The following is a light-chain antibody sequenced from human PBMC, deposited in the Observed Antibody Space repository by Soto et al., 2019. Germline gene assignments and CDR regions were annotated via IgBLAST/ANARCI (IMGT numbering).Light chain of an antibody. V-gene: IGKV3-15*01. J-gene: IGKJ4*01. CDR3: QQYHSWPLT. Sequence: IVTTQSPATLSVSPGERATLSCRASQSVGGDLAWYQRKPGQAPRLLIYGASSRAPGIPARFSGSGSGTEFTLTISSLQSEDIAVYYCQQYHSWPLTFGGGTKVDIK. CDR2: GAS. CDR1: QSVGGD.